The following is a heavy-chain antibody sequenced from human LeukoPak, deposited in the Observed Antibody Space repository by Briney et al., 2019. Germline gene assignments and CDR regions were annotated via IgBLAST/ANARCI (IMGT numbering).Heavy chain of an antibody. CDR2: INPNSGDT. Sequence: GASVKVSCKTSGYTFTGYYMHWVRQAPGQGLEWMGWINPNSGDTNYAQKFQGRVTMTRDTSISTAYMELSRLRSDDTAVYYCARETYDILTGYYTNENFDYWGQGTLVTVSS. CDR3: ARETYDILTGYYTNENFDY. CDR1: GYTFTGYY. V-gene: IGHV1-2*02. D-gene: IGHD3-9*01. J-gene: IGHJ4*02.